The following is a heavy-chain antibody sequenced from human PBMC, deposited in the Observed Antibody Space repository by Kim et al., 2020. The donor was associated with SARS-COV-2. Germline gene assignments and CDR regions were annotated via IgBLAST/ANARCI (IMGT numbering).Heavy chain of an antibody. CDR2: IKEDGSEK. V-gene: IGHV3-7*01. CDR3: ARDSRYCGNTDCRGDAFDI. J-gene: IGHJ3*02. CDR1: GFTFSSFW. D-gene: IGHD2-15*01. Sequence: GGSLRLSCTGSGFTFSSFWMTWVRQAPGKGLEWVANIKEDGSEKYHVDSVKGQFTISRDNARNSLYLQMNSLRVEDTALYFCARDSRYCGNTDCRGDAFDIWCHGTMVTVSS.